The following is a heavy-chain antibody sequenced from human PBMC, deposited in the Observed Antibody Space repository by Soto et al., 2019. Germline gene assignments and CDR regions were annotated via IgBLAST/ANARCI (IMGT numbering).Heavy chain of an antibody. D-gene: IGHD2-8*02. Sequence: EMQLSESGGGLVQPGGSLRLSCAASGFTFGSYAMSWVRQAPGKGLEWVSAISGGGSGTYYADSVKGRFTISRDNSKNTLFLQMNSLRVEDTAVYSGAKDHKGTVRSTWVDPWGQGTLVTVSS. J-gene: IGHJ5*02. CDR3: AKDHKGTVRSTWVDP. CDR1: GFTFGSYA. CDR2: ISGGGSGT. V-gene: IGHV3-23*01.